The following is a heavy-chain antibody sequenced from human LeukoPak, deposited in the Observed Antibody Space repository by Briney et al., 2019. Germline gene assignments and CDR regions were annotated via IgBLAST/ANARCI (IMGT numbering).Heavy chain of an antibody. V-gene: IGHV3-48*03. J-gene: IGHJ5*02. Sequence: GGSLRLSCAASGFTFSSYEMNWVRQAPGKGLEWVSYISSSGSTIYYADSVKGRFTISRDNAKNSLYLQMDSLRAEDTAVYYCARDRLGYCSSTSCYFSWFDPWGQGTLVTVSS. CDR2: ISSSGSTI. CDR1: GFTFSSYE. D-gene: IGHD2-2*01. CDR3: ARDRLGYCSSTSCYFSWFDP.